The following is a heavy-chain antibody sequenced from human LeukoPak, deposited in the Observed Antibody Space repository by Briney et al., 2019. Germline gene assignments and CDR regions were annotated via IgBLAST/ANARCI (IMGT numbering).Heavy chain of an antibody. J-gene: IGHJ4*02. CDR3: ARDPITEPRYYFDY. CDR2: IRYDGSNK. V-gene: IGHV3-30*02. D-gene: IGHD1-14*01. Sequence: GGSLRLSCAASGFTFSSYGMHWVRQAPGKGLEWVAFIRYDGSNKYYADSVKGRFTISRDNSKNTLYLQMNSLRAEDTAVYYCARDPITEPRYYFDYWGQGTLVTVSS. CDR1: GFTFSSYG.